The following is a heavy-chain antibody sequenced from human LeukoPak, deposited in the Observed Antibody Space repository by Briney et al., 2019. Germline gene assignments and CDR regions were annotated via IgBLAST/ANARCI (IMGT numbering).Heavy chain of an antibody. D-gene: IGHD3-10*01. Sequence: SETLSLTCAVYGGSFSGYYWSWIRQPPGKGLEWIGEINHSGSTNSNPSLKSRVTISVDTSKNQFSLKLSSVTAADTAVYYCARAGVDVLLWFGESPAFYYYYGMDVWGQGTTVTVSS. J-gene: IGHJ6*02. CDR1: GGSFSGYY. V-gene: IGHV4-34*01. CDR3: ARAGVDVLLWFGESPAFYYYYGMDV. CDR2: INHSGST.